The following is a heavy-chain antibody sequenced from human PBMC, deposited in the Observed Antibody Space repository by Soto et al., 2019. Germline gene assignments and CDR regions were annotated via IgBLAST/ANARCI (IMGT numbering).Heavy chain of an antibody. CDR2: ISYDGSNK. CDR1: GFTFSSYG. Sequence: GGSLRLSCAASGFTFSSYGMHWVRQAPGKGLEWVAVISYDGSNKYYADSVKGRFTISRDNSKNTLYLQMNSLRAEDTAVYYCAKSEGGYSGYDVYYYYYYGMDVWGQGTTVTVSS. V-gene: IGHV3-30*18. CDR3: AKSEGGYSGYDVYYYYYYGMDV. D-gene: IGHD5-12*01. J-gene: IGHJ6*02.